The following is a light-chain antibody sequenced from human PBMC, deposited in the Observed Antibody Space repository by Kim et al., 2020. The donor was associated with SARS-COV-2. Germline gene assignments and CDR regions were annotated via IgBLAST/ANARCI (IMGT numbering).Light chain of an antibody. CDR1: SSNIGANT. CDR3: AARDASLDIWM. CDR2: DDV. J-gene: IGLJ3*02. Sequence: GQRVTMSCSGSSSNIGANTVNWYQQLPGTAPKLLIYDDVRRPSGVPVRFSGSKSGTSASLAISGLQSEDEADYYCAARDASLDIWMFGGGTQLTVL. V-gene: IGLV1-44*01.